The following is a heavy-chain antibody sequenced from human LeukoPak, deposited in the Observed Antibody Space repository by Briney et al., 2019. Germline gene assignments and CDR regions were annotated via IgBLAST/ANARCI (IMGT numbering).Heavy chain of an antibody. CDR2: IWYDGSNK. V-gene: IGHV3-33*01. Sequence: GGSLRLSCAASGFTFSSYGMHWVRQAPGKGLEWVAVIWYDGSNKYYADSVKGRFTISRDNSKNTLYLQMNSLRAEDTAVYYCARSAAGRGYFDYWGQGTLVTVSS. D-gene: IGHD6-13*01. CDR3: ARSAAGRGYFDY. CDR1: GFTFSSYG. J-gene: IGHJ4*02.